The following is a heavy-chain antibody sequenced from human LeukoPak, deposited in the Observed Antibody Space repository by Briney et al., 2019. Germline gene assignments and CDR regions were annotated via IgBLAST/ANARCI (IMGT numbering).Heavy chain of an antibody. D-gene: IGHD6-19*01. Sequence: SVKVSCKASGGTFSSYAISWVRQAPGQGLEWMGRIIPIFGTANYAQKFQGRVTVTTDESTSTAYMELSSLRSEDTAVYYCARGHDVGSSGWWLFDYWGQGTLVTVSP. CDR3: ARGHDVGSSGWWLFDY. V-gene: IGHV1-69*05. CDR1: GGTFSSYA. CDR2: IIPIFGTA. J-gene: IGHJ4*02.